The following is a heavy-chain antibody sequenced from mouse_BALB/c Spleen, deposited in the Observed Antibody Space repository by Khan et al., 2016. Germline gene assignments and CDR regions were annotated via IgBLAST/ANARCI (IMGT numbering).Heavy chain of an antibody. CDR1: GFNIKDTY. D-gene: IGHD1-1*01. CDR3: KACDYNAFDY. Sequence: VQLQQSGAELVRSGASVKLSCTASGFNIKDTYMHWVKKRPEQGLEWIGWIDPENGDTENAPKLQGKATMTAATSSHKAYLQLSGLTSEDTADYYCKACDYNAFDYWGQGTSLTVSS. V-gene: IGHV14-4*02. J-gene: IGHJ4*01. CDR2: IDPENGDT.